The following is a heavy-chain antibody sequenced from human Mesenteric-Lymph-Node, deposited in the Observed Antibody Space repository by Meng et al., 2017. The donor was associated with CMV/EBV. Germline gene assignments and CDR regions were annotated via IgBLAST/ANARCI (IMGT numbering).Heavy chain of an antibody. V-gene: IGHV4-34*01. CDR1: GGSFSGYY. D-gene: IGHD3-16*01. CDR3: ASLRPEWGMLYY. CDR2: INHSGST. J-gene: IGHJ4*02. Sequence: LPCAVYGGSFSGYYWSCIRQPPGQGLEWIGEINHSGSTNYNPSLKSRVTISVDTSNNQFSLKLSSVTAADTAVYYCASLRPEWGMLYYWGQGTLVTVSS.